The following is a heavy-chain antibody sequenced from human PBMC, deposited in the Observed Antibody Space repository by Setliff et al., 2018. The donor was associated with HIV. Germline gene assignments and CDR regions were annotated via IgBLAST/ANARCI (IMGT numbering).Heavy chain of an antibody. CDR3: ARSGLTYYYDSSGYWD. CDR2: IYYSGST. CDR1: GGSISSSRYY. V-gene: IGHV4-39*02. D-gene: IGHD3-22*01. J-gene: IGHJ4*02. Sequence: SETLSLTCTVSGGSISSSRYYWGWIRQPSGKGLEWIGTIYYSGSTYYNPSLKSRVTISVDTSKNHFSLKLSSVTAADTAVYYCARSGLTYYYDSSGYWDWGQGTQVTVSS.